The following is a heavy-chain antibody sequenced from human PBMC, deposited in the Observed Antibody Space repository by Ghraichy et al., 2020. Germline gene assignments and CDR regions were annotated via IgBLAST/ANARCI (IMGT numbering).Heavy chain of an antibody. CDR3: ARDQWQGESRPLSLYYYGMDV. CDR1: GGSISSYY. Sequence: SETLSLTCTVSGGSISSYYWSWIRQPAGKGLEWIGRIYTSGSTNYNPSLKSRVTMSVDTSKNQFSLKLSSVTAADTAVYYCARDQWQGESRPLSLYYYGMDVWGQGTTVTVSS. CDR2: IYTSGST. J-gene: IGHJ6*02. D-gene: IGHD1-14*01. V-gene: IGHV4-4*07.